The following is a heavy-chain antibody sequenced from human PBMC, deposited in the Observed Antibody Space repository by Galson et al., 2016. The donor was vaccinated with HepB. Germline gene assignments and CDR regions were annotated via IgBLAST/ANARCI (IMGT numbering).Heavy chain of an antibody. CDR1: GFSFGVYG. CDR3: VKDSLKEIQVWSSFDS. J-gene: IGHJ4*02. Sequence: LRLSCAASGFSFGVYGMHWVRQSPGKGLEWVALISYDDSLIYYADSVKGRFTISRDEARNTLFLQMDNLRREDTGLYFCVKDSLKEIQVWSSFDSWGQGTLVTVSS. CDR2: ISYDDSLI. D-gene: IGHD2-21*01. V-gene: IGHV3-30*18.